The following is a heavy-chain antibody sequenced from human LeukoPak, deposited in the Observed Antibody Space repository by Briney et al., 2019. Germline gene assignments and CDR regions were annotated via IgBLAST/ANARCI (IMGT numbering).Heavy chain of an antibody. V-gene: IGHV3-48*03. J-gene: IGHJ4*02. Sequence: PGGSLRLSCAASGFTFSSYEMNWVRPAPGKGLEWVSYLSSSGSTIYYADSVKGRFTISRDNAKNSLYLQMNSLRAEDTAVYYCARDLEPGYCSGGSCYSGFDYWGQGTLVTVSS. CDR3: ARDLEPGYCSGGSCYSGFDY. D-gene: IGHD2-15*01. CDR1: GFTFSSYE. CDR2: LSSSGSTI.